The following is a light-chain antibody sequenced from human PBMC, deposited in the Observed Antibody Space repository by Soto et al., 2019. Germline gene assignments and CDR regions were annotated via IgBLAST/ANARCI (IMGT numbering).Light chain of an antibody. J-gene: IGLJ3*02. Sequence: QSALTQPPSASGSPGQSVTISCTGTSSDVGGYNYVSWYQQHPGKAPKLIIYEVTKRPSGVPDRFSGSKSGNTASLTVSGLLAEDEADYYCSSHAGIINVAFGGGTKLTVL. CDR2: EVT. CDR3: SSHAGIINVA. V-gene: IGLV2-8*01. CDR1: SSDVGGYNY.